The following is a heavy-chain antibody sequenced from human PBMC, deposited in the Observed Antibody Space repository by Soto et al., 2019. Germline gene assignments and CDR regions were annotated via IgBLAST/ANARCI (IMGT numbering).Heavy chain of an antibody. D-gene: IGHD3-10*01. J-gene: IGHJ4*02. CDR2: IYYLGST. CDR3: ARDGYDGSGSPYPAY. CDR1: GGSMSEYF. Sequence: SETLSLTCSASGGSMSEYFWSWIRQSPGKGLEWIGYIYYLGSTDYNPSLKSRVTISVDTSKRQFSLRLTSVTAADTAVYYCARDGYDGSGSPYPAYWGPGTQVTVS. V-gene: IGHV4-59*01.